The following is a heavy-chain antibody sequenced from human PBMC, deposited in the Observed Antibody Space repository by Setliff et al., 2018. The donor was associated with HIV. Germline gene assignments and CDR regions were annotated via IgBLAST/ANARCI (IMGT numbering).Heavy chain of an antibody. CDR1: GFTFISSA. Sequence: RASVKVSCKASGFTFISSAMQWVRQARGQRLEWIGWIDVGGGNTNYAQKFQERVTITRDMSTSTAYMELSSLRSEDTAVYYCAAAWGDGSFDYWGQGTLVTVSS. D-gene: IGHD3-16*01. CDR3: AAAWGDGSFDY. CDR2: IDVGGGNT. J-gene: IGHJ4*02. V-gene: IGHV1-58*02.